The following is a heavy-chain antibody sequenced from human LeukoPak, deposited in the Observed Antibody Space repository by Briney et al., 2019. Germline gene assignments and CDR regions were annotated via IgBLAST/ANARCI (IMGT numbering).Heavy chain of an antibody. D-gene: IGHD5-18*01. V-gene: IGHV3-66*01. CDR3: AKGGQLGLFDY. J-gene: IGHJ4*02. CDR2: IYSGGST. CDR1: EFSVGSNY. Sequence: GSLRLSCAASEFSVGSNYMTWVRQAPGKGLEWVSLIYSGGSTYYADSVKGRFTISRDNSKNTLYLQMNSLKTEDTAVYYCAKGGQLGLFDYWGQGTLVTVSS.